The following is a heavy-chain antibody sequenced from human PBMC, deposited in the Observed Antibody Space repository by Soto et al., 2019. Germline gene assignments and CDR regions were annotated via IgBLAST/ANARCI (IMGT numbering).Heavy chain of an antibody. CDR3: ARGSGRHLRPLET. D-gene: IGHD1-26*01. V-gene: IGHV1-18*01. CDR1: DSVFVTSV. CDR2: ISANGGGT. Sequence: QALLEQSGPEVKKPGDSVRISCWLYDSVFVTSVITRLRQAPGQGLAWMGWISANGGGTLSAMKFTDRLVMSTDPMRNMAYLQLWDVTSDDAAVYFCARGSGRHLRPLETWGHGTPVTVSS. J-gene: IGHJ4*01.